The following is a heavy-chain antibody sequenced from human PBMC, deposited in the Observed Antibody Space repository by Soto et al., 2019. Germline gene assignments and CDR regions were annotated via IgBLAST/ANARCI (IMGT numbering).Heavy chain of an antibody. J-gene: IGHJ4*02. CDR2: ISKSGST. CDR3: ARDWGGGTFDY. D-gene: IGHD3-16*01. Sequence: TSETLSLTCPVSGGSINGYYWSWIRQPPGKGLEWIGYISKSGSTNYNPALKSRVTISVDTSKNQFSLKLSSVTAADTAVYYCARDWGGGTFDYWGQGTLVTVSS. V-gene: IGHV4-59*01. CDR1: GGSINGYY.